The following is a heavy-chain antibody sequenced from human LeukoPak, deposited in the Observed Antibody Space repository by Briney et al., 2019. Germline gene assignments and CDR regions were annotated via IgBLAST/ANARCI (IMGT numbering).Heavy chain of an antibody. CDR2: IKQDGSEK. CDR1: GFIFSSYW. D-gene: IGHD6-19*01. CDR3: AKDRWGAVASFDN. Sequence: GGSLRLSCAASGFIFSSYWMSWVRQAPGKGLEWVANIKQDGSEKYYVDSVKGRFTISRDNSKNTLNLQMNSLRAEDTAVYYCAKDRWGAVASFDNWGQGTLVTVSS. V-gene: IGHV3-7*01. J-gene: IGHJ4*02.